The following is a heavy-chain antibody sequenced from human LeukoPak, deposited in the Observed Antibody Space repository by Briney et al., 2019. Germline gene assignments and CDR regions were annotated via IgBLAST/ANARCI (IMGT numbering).Heavy chain of an antibody. CDR3: ASLQSYYYYMDV. J-gene: IGHJ6*03. CDR2: IYYSGST. V-gene: IGHV4-59*01. CDR1: GGSISSYY. Sequence: PSETLSLTCTVSGGSISSYYWSWIRQPPGKGLEWIGYIYYSGSTNYNPSLKSRVTISVDTSKNQFSLKLSSVTVADTAVYYCASLQSYYYYMDVWGKGTTVTISS.